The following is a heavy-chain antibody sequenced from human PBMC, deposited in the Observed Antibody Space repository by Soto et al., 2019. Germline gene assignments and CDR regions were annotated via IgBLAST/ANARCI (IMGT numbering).Heavy chain of an antibody. D-gene: IGHD6-19*01. CDR2: INSDGSST. CDR3: ARDIEAGTIVPSYGMDV. V-gene: IGHV3-74*01. Sequence: GGSLRLSCAASGFTFSSYWMHWVRQAPGKGLVWVSRINSDGSSTSYADSVKGRFTISRDNAKNTLYLQMNSLRAEDTAVYYCARDIEAGTIVPSYGMDVWGQGTTVTVSS. CDR1: GFTFSSYW. J-gene: IGHJ6*02.